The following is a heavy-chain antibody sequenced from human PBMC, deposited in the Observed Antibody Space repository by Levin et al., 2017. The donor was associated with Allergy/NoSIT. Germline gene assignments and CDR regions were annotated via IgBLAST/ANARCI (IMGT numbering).Heavy chain of an antibody. CDR1: GGSINSSSHC. D-gene: IGHD1-26*01. J-gene: IGHJ6*02. CDR2: LYYTGST. Sequence: SETLSLTCIVSGGSINSSSHCWGWIRQPPGKGLEWIGTLYYTGSTYYNPSLKSRVTISVDTSKTQFSLRLSSVTAADTAVYYCASFSGSPWDYHYNGMDVWGQGTTVTVSS. V-gene: IGHV4-39*01. CDR3: ASFSGSPWDYHYNGMDV.